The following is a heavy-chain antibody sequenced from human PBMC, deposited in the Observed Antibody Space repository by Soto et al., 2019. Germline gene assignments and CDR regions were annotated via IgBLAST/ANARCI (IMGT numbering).Heavy chain of an antibody. CDR3: ATTRVGPCSSSICVSGIFDCMDV. V-gene: IGHV3-30-3*01. CDR2: ISYDGTIT. CDR1: GFTISNYG. J-gene: IGHJ6*02. D-gene: IGHD2-2*01. Sequence: QVQLVESGGGVVQPGRSLRLSCAASGFTISNYGMHWVRQAPGKGLEWVAVISYDGTITYYADSVKGRFTISRDNSKNTLYLQMNSLRTEDTAVYYCATTRVGPCSSSICVSGIFDCMDVWGQGTTVTVSS.